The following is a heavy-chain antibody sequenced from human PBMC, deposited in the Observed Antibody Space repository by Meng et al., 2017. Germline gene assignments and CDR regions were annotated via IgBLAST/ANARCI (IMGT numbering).Heavy chain of an antibody. CDR3: ARIWNSLKDYDY. J-gene: IGHJ4*02. CDR1: GGTFSSYA. D-gene: IGHD1-7*01. CDR2: IIPIFGTA. V-gene: IGHV1-69*01. Sequence: QVGQCGAEGKTPWSSVKVSCKASGGTFSSYAISWVRQAPGQGLEWMGGIIPIFGTANYAQKFQGRVTITADESTSTAYMELSSLRSEDTAVYYCARIWNSLKDYDYWGQGTLVTVSS.